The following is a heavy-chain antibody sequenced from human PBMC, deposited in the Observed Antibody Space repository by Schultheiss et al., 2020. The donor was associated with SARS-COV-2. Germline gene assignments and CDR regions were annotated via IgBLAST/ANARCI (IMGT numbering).Heavy chain of an antibody. Sequence: GSLRLSCAASGFTFSSYWMSWVRQAPGKGLEWIGSIYHSGSTYYNPSLKSRVTISVDTSKNQFSLKLSSVTAADTAVYYCARAGDYGDYCYWGQGTLVTVSS. J-gene: IGHJ4*02. CDR2: IYHSGST. D-gene: IGHD4-17*01. CDR3: ARAGDYGDYCY. CDR1: GFTFSSYW. V-gene: IGHV4-4*02.